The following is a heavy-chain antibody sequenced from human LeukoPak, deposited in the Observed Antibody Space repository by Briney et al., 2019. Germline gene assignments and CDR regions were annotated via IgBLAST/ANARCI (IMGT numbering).Heavy chain of an antibody. D-gene: IGHD5-18*01. CDR1: GGSISSYY. CDR2: IYTSGST. CDR3: ARTVNTAFAYYYYYMDV. Sequence: PSETLSLTCTVSGGSISSYYWSWIRQPAGKGLEWIGRIYTSGSTNYNPSLRSRVTISVDTSKNQFSLKLSSVTAADTAVYYCARTVNTAFAYYYYYMDVWGKGTTVTVSS. J-gene: IGHJ6*03. V-gene: IGHV4-4*07.